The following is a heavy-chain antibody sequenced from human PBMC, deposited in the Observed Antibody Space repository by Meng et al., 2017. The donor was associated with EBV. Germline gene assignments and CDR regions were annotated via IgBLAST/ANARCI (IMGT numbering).Heavy chain of an antibody. CDR3: VRDLWLRIGECV. Sequence: VQLLQSVAEVQKPGSSVKVSCKGSGDNFNNFAISWVRQAPGQGLEWMGDITPVFGIANYAESFQGRVTISADTSTRTAYMDLSSLRSDDTAVYYCVRDLWLRIGECVWGQGTLVTVSS. CDR2: ITPVFGIA. D-gene: IGHD5-12*01. CDR1: GDNFNNFA. V-gene: IGHV1-69*17. J-gene: IGHJ4*02.